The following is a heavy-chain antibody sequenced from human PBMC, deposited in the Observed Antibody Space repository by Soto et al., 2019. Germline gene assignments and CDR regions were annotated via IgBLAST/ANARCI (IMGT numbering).Heavy chain of an antibody. D-gene: IGHD1-7*01. V-gene: IGHV3-21*01. CDR1: GFTFSSYS. CDR3: ARDSESIRYNWSYDHPLYYYYGMDV. Sequence: PGGSLRLSCAAFGFTFSSYSMNWVRQAPGKGLEWVSSISSSSSYIYYADSVKGRFTISRDNAKNSLYLQMNSLRAEDTAVYYCARDSESIRYNWSYDHPLYYYYGMDVWGQGTTVTVSS. J-gene: IGHJ6*02. CDR2: ISSSSSYI.